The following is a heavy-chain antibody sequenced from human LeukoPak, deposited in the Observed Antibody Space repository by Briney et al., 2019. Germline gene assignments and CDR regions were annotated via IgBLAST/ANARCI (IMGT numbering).Heavy chain of an antibody. CDR1: GYTFTGYY. J-gene: IGHJ4*02. D-gene: IGHD2-21*02. CDR3: ARDYCGGDCFPDY. CDR2: INPNSGGT. Sequence: ASVKVSCKASGYTFTGYYMHWVRQAPGQGLEWMGWINPNSGGTNYAQKFQGWVTMTRDTSISTAYMELSRLRSDDTAVYYCARDYCGGDCFPDYWGQGTLVTVSS. V-gene: IGHV1-2*04.